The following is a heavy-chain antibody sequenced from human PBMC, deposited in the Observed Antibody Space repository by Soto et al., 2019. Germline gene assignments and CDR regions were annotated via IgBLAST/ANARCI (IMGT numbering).Heavy chain of an antibody. CDR3: AHTPGCAFDY. CDR1: GVLLSTSGVV. CDR2: IYWDDDM. Sequence: ITLKESGPTLVKPTQTRTLTCAFSGVLLSTSGVVVGWFRQPPGKALEWLSFIYWDDDMLYSPSLRNMLTFNNDTSKNQVVLTMTNVDPVDTAAYYFAHTPGCAFDYWGQGTLVTVSS. J-gene: IGHJ4*02. V-gene: IGHV2-5*02. D-gene: IGHD2-8*01.